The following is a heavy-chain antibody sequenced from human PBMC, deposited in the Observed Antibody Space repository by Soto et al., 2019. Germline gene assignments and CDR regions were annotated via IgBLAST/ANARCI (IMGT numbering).Heavy chain of an antibody. D-gene: IGHD3-10*01. CDR2: MVGGSDDI. V-gene: IGHV3-48*01. CDR1: GFTFSDYG. CDR3: TRGGKNKDNGFDL. J-gene: IGHJ5*02. Sequence: GGSLRLSCSASGFTFSDYGMNWVRQAPGKGLEWVSYMVGGSDDIYYSDSMKGRFTIPRDNAPSSLYLQMNSLRAEDTAVYYCTRGGKNKDNGFDLWGQGTLVTVSS.